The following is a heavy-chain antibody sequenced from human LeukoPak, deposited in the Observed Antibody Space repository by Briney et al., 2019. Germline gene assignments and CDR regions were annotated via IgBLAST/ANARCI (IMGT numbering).Heavy chain of an antibody. Sequence: GESLRISCKGSGYSFTNYWISWVRQMPGKGLEWMGRIDPSDSYTNYSPSFQGHVPISADKSISTAYLQWSSLKASDTAMYYCARDTTGWFDYWGQGTLVTVSS. D-gene: IGHD1-1*01. V-gene: IGHV5-10-1*01. J-gene: IGHJ5*01. CDR1: GYSFTNYW. CDR2: IDPSDSYT. CDR3: ARDTTGWFDY.